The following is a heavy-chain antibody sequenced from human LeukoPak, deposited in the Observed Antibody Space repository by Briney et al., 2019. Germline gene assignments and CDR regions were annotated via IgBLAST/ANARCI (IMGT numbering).Heavy chain of an antibody. D-gene: IGHD3-22*01. CDR2: IYYSGST. Sequence: SETLSLTCTVSGGSISSGDYYWSWIRQPPGKGLEWIGYIYYSGSTYYNPSLKSRVTISVDTSKNRFSLKLSSVTAADTAVYYCARDYYDSSGYYDPQDNWFDPWGQGTLVTVSS. CDR1: GGSISSGDYY. V-gene: IGHV4-30-4*01. J-gene: IGHJ5*02. CDR3: ARDYYDSSGYYDPQDNWFDP.